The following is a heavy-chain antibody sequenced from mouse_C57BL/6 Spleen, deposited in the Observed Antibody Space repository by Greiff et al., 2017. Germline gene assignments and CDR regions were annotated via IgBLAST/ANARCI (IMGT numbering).Heavy chain of an antibody. CDR1: GYTFTSYW. D-gene: IGHD2-5*01. V-gene: IGHV1-55*01. J-gene: IGHJ4*01. Sequence: QVQLQQPGAELVKPGASVKMSCKASGYTFTSYWITWVKPRPGQGLEWIGDIYPGSGSTNYNEKFKSKATLTVDTSSSTAYMQRSSLTSEDSAVYYCARGYSKYAMDDWGQGTSGTVSS. CDR3: ARGYSKYAMDD. CDR2: IYPGSGST.